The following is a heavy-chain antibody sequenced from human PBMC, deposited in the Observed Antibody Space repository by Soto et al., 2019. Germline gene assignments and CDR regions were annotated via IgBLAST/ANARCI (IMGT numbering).Heavy chain of an antibody. CDR3: ARQLSSVVTPPYFDA. CDR2: IYYSGST. Sequence: SETLSLTCTVTGDSISSRSYYWGWIRQPPGKGLKWIGSIYYSGSTYKNPSLRSRVSMSIDTSKDQLSLKLKSVTAADTALYFCARQLSSVVTPPYFDAWGLCSLVSLSS. J-gene: IGHJ4*02. D-gene: IGHD2-21*02. V-gene: IGHV4-39*01. CDR1: GDSISSRSYY.